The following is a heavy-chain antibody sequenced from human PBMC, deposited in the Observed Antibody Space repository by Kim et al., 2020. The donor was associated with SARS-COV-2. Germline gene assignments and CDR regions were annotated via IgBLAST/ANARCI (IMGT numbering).Heavy chain of an antibody. Sequence: SETLSLTCTVSGVSLSSCYWRWVWQPPGKGLEWVGYMYYSGSTNYNSSLKIRVNITVYKYNNNTYMSLSSVSVADPAASDYSLAGPGSCLCGGSYY. CDR3: SLAGPGSCLCGGSYY. CDR2: MYYSGST. D-gene: IGHD6-19*01. V-gene: IGHV4-59*01. CDR1: GVSLSSCY. J-gene: IGHJ6*01.